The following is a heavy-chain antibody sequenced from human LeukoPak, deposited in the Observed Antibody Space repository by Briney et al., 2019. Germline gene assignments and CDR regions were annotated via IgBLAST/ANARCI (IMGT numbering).Heavy chain of an antibody. J-gene: IGHJ4*02. V-gene: IGHV4-4*07. Sequence: SETLSLTCTVSGGFISSYYWSWIRQPAGKGLEWIGRIYTSGSTNYNASLKSRVSMSVDTSKNQFSLKLSSVTAADTAVFYCARENSGSYREFDYWGQGTLVTVSS. D-gene: IGHD1-26*01. CDR2: IYTSGST. CDR3: ARENSGSYREFDY. CDR1: GGFISSYY.